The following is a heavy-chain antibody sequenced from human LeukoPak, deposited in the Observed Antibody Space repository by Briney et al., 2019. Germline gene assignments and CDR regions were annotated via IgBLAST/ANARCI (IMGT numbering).Heavy chain of an antibody. CDR1: GFTFSSCG. CDR2: ISGSGGRI. CDR3: AKDPAYCGGDCFSFYDN. Sequence: GGSLRLSCAASGFTFSSCGMSWVRQAPGKGLEWVSAISGSGGRIQYADSVKGRFTISRDNSKNTLYLQMNSLRGEDTAVYYCAKDPAYCGGDCFSFYDNWGQGTLVTVSS. D-gene: IGHD2-21*02. V-gene: IGHV3-23*01. J-gene: IGHJ4*02.